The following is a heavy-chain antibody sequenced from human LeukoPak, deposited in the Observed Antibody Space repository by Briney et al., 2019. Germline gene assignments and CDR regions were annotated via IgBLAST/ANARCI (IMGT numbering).Heavy chain of an antibody. V-gene: IGHV3-23*01. D-gene: IGHD3-9*01. CDR1: GFIFSSYA. CDR3: AKGLHFDHPYYFDY. J-gene: IGHJ4*02. CDR2: ISGSGGST. Sequence: GGSLRLSCAASGFIFSSYAMSWVRQDPGKGLEWVSAISGSGGSTYYADSVKGRFTISRDNSKNTLYLQMNSLRAEDTAVYYCAKGLHFDHPYYFDYWGQGTLVTVSS.